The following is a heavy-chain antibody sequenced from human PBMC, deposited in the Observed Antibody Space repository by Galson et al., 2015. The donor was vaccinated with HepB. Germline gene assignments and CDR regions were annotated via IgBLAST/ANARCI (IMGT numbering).Heavy chain of an antibody. D-gene: IGHD3-22*01. Sequence: SLRLSCAASGFTFNGFTFNNYWMNWVRQAPEKGLEWVANIKPDGSEKYYVDSVKGRFTISRDNAKNSVFLQMNNLRAEDTAIYDCTSAMYSGYAEFDYWGQGPLVTVSS. V-gene: IGHV3-7*01. CDR1: GFTFNGFTFNNYW. CDR2: IKPDGSEK. J-gene: IGHJ4*02. CDR3: TSAMYSGYAEFDY.